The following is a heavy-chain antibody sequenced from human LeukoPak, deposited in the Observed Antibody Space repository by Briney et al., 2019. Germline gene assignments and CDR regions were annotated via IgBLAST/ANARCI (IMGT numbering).Heavy chain of an antibody. CDR2: INPNSGGT. CDR3: ARDSDSTGYNWLDP. D-gene: IGHD3-22*01. V-gene: IGHV1-2*02. CDR1: GYTFTGYY. J-gene: IGHJ5*02. Sequence: ATVKVSFKASGYTFTGYYMHWVRQAPGQGLEWMGWINPNSGGTNYAQKFQGRVTMTRDTSITTVHMELSRLRSDDTAVYYCARDSDSTGYNWLDPWGQGTLVTVSS.